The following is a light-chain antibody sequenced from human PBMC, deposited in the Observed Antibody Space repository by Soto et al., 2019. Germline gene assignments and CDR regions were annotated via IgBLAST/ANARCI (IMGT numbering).Light chain of an antibody. Sequence: EIVLTQSPGTLSLSPGERATLSCRASQSVSSSYLAWYQQKPGQAPRLLIYGASSMATGIPDRFSGSGSGTDCTLTISRLEPEDFAVYYCQQYGSSPWTFGQGTKVEIK. CDR1: QSVSSSY. V-gene: IGKV3-20*01. J-gene: IGKJ1*01. CDR2: GAS. CDR3: QQYGSSPWT.